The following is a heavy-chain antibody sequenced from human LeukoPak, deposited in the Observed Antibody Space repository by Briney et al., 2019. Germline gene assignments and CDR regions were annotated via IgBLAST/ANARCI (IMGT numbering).Heavy chain of an antibody. V-gene: IGHV3-21*01. CDR1: GFTFSSYE. CDR2: ISSSSSYI. D-gene: IGHD6-19*01. J-gene: IGHJ4*02. Sequence: GGSLRLSCAASGFTFSSYEMNWVRQAPGKGLEWVSSISSSSSYIYYADSVKGRFTISRDNAKNSLYLQMNSLRAEDTAVYYCARDFGGWYYDWGQGTLVTVSS. CDR3: ARDFGGWYYD.